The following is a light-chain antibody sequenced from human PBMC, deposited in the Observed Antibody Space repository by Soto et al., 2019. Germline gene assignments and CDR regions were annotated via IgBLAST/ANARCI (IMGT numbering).Light chain of an antibody. J-gene: IGKJ2*01. CDR3: QQYNKWPYT. CDR2: GAS. Sequence: EIVMTQSPATLSVSPGERATLSCRASQSVSSNLAWYQQKPGQAPRLVIYGASTRATGIPARFSGSGSGTEFTLTISSLQSEDFAVYYCQQYNKWPYTFGQGTKLEIK. V-gene: IGKV3-15*01. CDR1: QSVSSN.